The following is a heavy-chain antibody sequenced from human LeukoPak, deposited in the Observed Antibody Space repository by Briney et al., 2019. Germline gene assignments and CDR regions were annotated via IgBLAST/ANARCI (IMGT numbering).Heavy chain of an antibody. CDR1: GGSISSSSYY. CDR2: IYYSGST. V-gene: IGHV4-39*07. CDR3: AREGGLQHHFDY. D-gene: IGHD4-11*01. Sequence: SETLSLTCTVSGGSISSSSYYWGWIRQPPGKGLEWIGSIYYSGSTYYNPSLKSRVTISVDTSKNQFSLKLSSVTAADTAVYYCAREGGLQHHFDYWGQGTLVTVSS. J-gene: IGHJ4*02.